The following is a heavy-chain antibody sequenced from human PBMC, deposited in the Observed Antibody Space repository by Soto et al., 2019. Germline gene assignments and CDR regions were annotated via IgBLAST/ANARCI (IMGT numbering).Heavy chain of an antibody. Sequence: EERLVESGGGLVQPGGSLRLSCAASGVTFSSYWMTWVRQAPGKGLEWVANIKKDESKKSYLDSVRGRFTISRDNAKNLLSLQMDSLTAEDTALYNCVRDVSPWSSSWYFDAFDLRGQGTMVTVSS. CDR2: IKKDESKK. CDR1: GVTFSSYW. D-gene: IGHD6-13*01. V-gene: IGHV3-7*05. J-gene: IGHJ3*01. CDR3: VRDVSPWSSSWYFDAFDL.